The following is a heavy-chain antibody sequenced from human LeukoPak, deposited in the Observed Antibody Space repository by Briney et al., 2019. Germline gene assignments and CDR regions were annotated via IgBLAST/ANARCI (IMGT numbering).Heavy chain of an antibody. J-gene: IGHJ4*02. Sequence: GGSLRLSCAASGFTFSSYAMNWVRQAPGKGLEWVSAISGSGGGTYYTDSVKGRFTVSRDNSKNTLYLQMNSLRVEDTAVYYCAKDSRTRTYYFGSGGDFDYWGQGTLVTVSS. D-gene: IGHD3-10*01. CDR1: GFTFSSYA. CDR2: ISGSGGGT. V-gene: IGHV3-23*01. CDR3: AKDSRTRTYYFGSGGDFDY.